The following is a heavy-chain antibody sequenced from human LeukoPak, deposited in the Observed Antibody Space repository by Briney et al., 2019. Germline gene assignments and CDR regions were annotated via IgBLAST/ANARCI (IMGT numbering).Heavy chain of an antibody. Sequence: PGGSLRLSCAASGFTFSSYGMNWVRQAPGKGLEWVSVIYSGGSTYYADSVKGRFTISRDNSKNTLYLQMNSLRADDTAVYYCVCRIGGAPQWGQGTLVTVSS. V-gene: IGHV3-23*03. CDR3: VCRIGGAPQ. CDR2: IYSGGST. CDR1: GFTFSSYG. J-gene: IGHJ4*02. D-gene: IGHD1-26*01.